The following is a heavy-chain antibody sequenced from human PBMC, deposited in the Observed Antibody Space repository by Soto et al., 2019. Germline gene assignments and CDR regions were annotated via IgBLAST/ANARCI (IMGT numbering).Heavy chain of an antibody. J-gene: IGHJ6*02. CDR3: AREGQFTGNDFWSGYNNYYYYYGMDV. V-gene: IGHV3-33*01. Sequence: GGSLRLSCAASGFTFSSYGMHWVRQAPGKGLEWVAVIWYDGSNKYYADSVKGRFTISRDNSKSTLYLQMNSLRAEDTAVYYCAREGQFTGNDFWSGYNNYYYYYGMDVLAKGPRSPSP. CDR2: IWYDGSNK. D-gene: IGHD3-3*01. CDR1: GFTFSSYG.